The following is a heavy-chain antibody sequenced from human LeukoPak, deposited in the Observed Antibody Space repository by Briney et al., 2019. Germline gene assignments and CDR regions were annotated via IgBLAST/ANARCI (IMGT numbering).Heavy chain of an antibody. V-gene: IGHV2-5*02. J-gene: IGHJ3*02. CDR3: AHRGYSYAYLAFDI. CDR2: IYWDDDK. Sequence: SGPTLVKPTQTLTLTCTFSGFSLSTSGVGVGWIRQPPGKALEWLALIYWDDDKRYSPSLKSRLTITKDTSKNQVVLTMTNMDPVDTATYYCAHRGYSYAYLAFDIWGQGTMVTVSS. CDR1: GFSLSTSGVG. D-gene: IGHD5-18*01.